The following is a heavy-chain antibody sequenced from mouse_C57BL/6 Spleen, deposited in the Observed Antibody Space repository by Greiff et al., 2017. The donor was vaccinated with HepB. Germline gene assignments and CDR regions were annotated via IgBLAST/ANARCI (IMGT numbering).Heavy chain of an antibody. D-gene: IGHD1-1*01. CDR2: INPGSGGT. CDR1: GYAFTNYL. Sequence: QVQLQQSGAELVRPGTSVKVSCKASGYAFTNYLIEWVKQRPGQGLEWIGVINPGSGGTNYNEKFKGKATLTADKSSSTAYMQLSSLTSEDSAVYFCARSRGYYGSSHYFDYWGQGTTLTVSS. CDR3: ARSRGYYGSSHYFDY. J-gene: IGHJ2*01. V-gene: IGHV1-54*01.